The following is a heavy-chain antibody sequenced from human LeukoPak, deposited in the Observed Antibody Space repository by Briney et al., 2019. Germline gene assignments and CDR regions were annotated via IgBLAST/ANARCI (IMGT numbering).Heavy chain of an antibody. D-gene: IGHD3-9*01. CDR2: ISVYNGST. CDR3: ATTVHYDILTGYGADAFDI. V-gene: IGHV1-18*01. CDR1: GYTLSRYT. J-gene: IGHJ3*02. Sequence: GASVTVSCKASGYTLSRYTISWVRQAPGQGLEWMGWISVYNGSTHYAQKFQGRVTMTTDTSTSTVYMELRSLRSNDTAVYYCATTVHYDILTGYGADAFDIWGQGTMVTVSS.